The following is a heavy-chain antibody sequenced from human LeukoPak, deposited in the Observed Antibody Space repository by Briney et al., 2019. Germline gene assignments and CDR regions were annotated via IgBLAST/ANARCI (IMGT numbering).Heavy chain of an antibody. CDR2: ISGSGGST. CDR1: GFTLSSYA. V-gene: IGHV3-23*01. CDR3: ANLFTIRNWFDP. Sequence: GGSLRLSCAASGFTLSSYAMSWVRQAPGKGLEWVSAISGSGGSTYYADSVKGRFTISRDNSKNTLYLQMNSLRAEDTAVYYGANLFTIRNWFDPWGQGTLATVSS. D-gene: IGHD3-3*01. J-gene: IGHJ5*02.